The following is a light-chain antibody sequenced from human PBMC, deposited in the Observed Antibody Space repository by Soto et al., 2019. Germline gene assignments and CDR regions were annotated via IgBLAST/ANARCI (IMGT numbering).Light chain of an antibody. Sequence: SYELTQPPSVSVSPGQTASITCSGDKVGDKYACWYQQKPGQSPVLVIYQDSKRPSGIPERFSGSNSGNTATLTISGTQSMDEADYYCQAWDSSTYDVFGTGTKLTVL. CDR2: QDS. V-gene: IGLV3-1*01. CDR3: QAWDSSTYDV. J-gene: IGLJ1*01. CDR1: KVGDKY.